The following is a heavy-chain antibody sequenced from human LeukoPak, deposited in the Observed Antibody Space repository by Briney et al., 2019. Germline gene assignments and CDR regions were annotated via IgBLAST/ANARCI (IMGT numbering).Heavy chain of an antibody. CDR3: ARGGYYNTSGYHYVQGFDP. CDR2: IHPNSGVT. V-gene: IGHV1-2*02. CDR1: GYTFTDYY. J-gene: IGHJ5*02. Sequence: EASVKVSCKASGYTFTDYYIHWVRQAPGQGLEWMGWIHPNSGVTNSAQKLQGRVTMTRDTSITTVNMELNRLRSDDTAVYYCARGGYYNTSGYHYVQGFDPWGQGTLVTVSS. D-gene: IGHD3-22*01.